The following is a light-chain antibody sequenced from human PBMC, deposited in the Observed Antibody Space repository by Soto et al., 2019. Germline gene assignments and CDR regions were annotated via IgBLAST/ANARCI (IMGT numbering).Light chain of an antibody. CDR3: YSYTVNSEV. V-gene: IGLV2-23*02. Sequence: QSVLTQPASVSGSPGQSITIPCTGTSGDVGGYNLVSWYQQHPGKAPKLMIYEVTERPSGVSNRFSGSKSGNTASLTISGLQPDDDADYYCYSYTVNSEVFRTGSNVPV. CDR1: SGDVGGYNL. J-gene: IGLJ1*01. CDR2: EVT.